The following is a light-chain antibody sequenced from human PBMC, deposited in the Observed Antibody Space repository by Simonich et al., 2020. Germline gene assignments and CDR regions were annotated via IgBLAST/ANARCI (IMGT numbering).Light chain of an antibody. CDR2: VAS. V-gene: IGKV3-20*01. CDR3: QQYGSSPFT. J-gene: IGKJ3*01. Sequence: EIVLTQSPGTLSLSPGERATLSCRASQSVSSSYLAWYQHKPGQAPRLLIYVASSRAPGIPDRFSGSGSGTDFTLTISRLEPEDFAVYYCQQYGSSPFTFGPGTKVDIK. CDR1: QSVSSSY.